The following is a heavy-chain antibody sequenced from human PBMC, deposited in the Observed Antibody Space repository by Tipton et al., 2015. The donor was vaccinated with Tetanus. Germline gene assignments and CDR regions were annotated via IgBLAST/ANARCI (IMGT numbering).Heavy chain of an antibody. D-gene: IGHD4-23*01. CDR1: GYTFTSYD. CDR3: ARGGGGNSPAYYYYYGMDV. Sequence: QLVQSGAEVKKPGASVKVSCKASGYTFTSYDINWVRQATGQGLEWMGWMNPNSGNTGYAQKFQGRVTMTRNTSISTAYMELRSLRSEATAVYYCARGGGGNSPAYYYYYGMDVWGQGTTVTVSS. CDR2: MNPNSGNT. V-gene: IGHV1-8*01. J-gene: IGHJ6*02.